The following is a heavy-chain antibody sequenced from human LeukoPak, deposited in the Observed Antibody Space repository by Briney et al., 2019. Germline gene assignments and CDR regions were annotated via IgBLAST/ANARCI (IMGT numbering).Heavy chain of an antibody. Sequence: GGSLRLSCAASGFTFSSYSMIWVRRAPGKGLEWVSSILTSSSYMYYADSVKGRFTISRDNAKNSLYLQMSGLRAEDTAIYYCAREYSSGWCDFWGQGTLVTVTS. J-gene: IGHJ4*02. CDR1: GFTFSSYS. V-gene: IGHV3-21*01. CDR3: AREYSSGWCDF. CDR2: ILTSSSYM. D-gene: IGHD6-19*01.